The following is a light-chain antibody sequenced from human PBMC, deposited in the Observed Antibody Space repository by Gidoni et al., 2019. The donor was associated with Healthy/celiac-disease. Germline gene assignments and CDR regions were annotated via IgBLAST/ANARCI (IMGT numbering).Light chain of an antibody. CDR1: QSISSY. CDR3: QQSYSTPGT. V-gene: IGKV1-39*01. CDR2: DAS. J-gene: IGKJ1*01. Sequence: IQMTQSPSSLSASVGDRVTITCRASQSISSYLNWYQQKPGKAPKLLIYDASSLQSGVPSRFSGSGSGTDFTLTISSLQPEEFATYYCQQSYSTPGTFGQGTKVEIK.